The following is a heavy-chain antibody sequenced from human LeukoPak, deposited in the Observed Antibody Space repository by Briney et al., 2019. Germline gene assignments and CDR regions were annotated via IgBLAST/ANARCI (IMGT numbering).Heavy chain of an antibody. CDR1: GLTVSSNY. CDR3: ARDTQDVDTTMDYYYYYYYMDV. V-gene: IGHV3-53*01. D-gene: IGHD5-18*01. Sequence: GGSLRLSCAASGLTVSSNYMSWVRQAPGKGLEWVSIIYSGGSTYYADSVKGRFTISRDNSKNTLYLQMNSLRAEDTAVYYCARDTQDVDTTMDYYYYYYYMDVWGKGTTVTVSS. J-gene: IGHJ6*03. CDR2: IYSGGST.